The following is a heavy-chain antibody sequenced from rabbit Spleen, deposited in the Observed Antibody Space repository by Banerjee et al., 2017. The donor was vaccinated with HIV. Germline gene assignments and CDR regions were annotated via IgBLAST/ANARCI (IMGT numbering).Heavy chain of an antibody. Sequence: QSLEESGGGLVKPGASLTLTCKASGFSFNSGYDMCWVRQAPGKGLEWIACSYAGSSAFSYFANWAKGRFTISKTSSTTVTLQMTSLTAADTATYFCARDSGSSFSSYGMDLWGPGTLVTVS. CDR3: ARDSGSSFSSYGMDL. V-gene: IGHV1S40*01. J-gene: IGHJ6*01. CDR1: GFSFNSGYD. CDR2: SYAGSSAFS. D-gene: IGHD8-1*01.